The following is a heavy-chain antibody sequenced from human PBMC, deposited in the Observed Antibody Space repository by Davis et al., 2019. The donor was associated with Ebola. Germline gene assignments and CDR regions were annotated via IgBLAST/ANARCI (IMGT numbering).Heavy chain of an antibody. CDR3: ARALPRAAAQVGWFDP. J-gene: IGHJ5*02. CDR1: GDSISTSDYY. V-gene: IGHV4-39*07. CDR2: IYYSGCT. Sequence: MPSETLSLTCSVSGDSISTSDYYWGWIRQPPGKGLEWIGSIYYSGCTYYNPSLKSRVTISVDTSKNQFSLKLSSVTAADTAVYYCARALPRAAAQVGWFDPWGQGTLVTVSS. D-gene: IGHD6-13*01.